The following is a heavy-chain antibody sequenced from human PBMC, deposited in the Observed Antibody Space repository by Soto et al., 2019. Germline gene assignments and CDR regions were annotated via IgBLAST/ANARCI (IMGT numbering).Heavy chain of an antibody. CDR3: AKDYKWAAAGASAGMDV. J-gene: IGHJ6*02. D-gene: IGHD6-13*01. Sequence: GGSLRLSCAASGFTFDDYAMHWVRQAPGKGLEWVSGISWNSGSIGYADSVKGRFTISRDNAKNSLYLQMNSLRAEDTALYYCAKDYKWAAAGASAGMDVWGQGTTVTVSS. V-gene: IGHV3-9*01. CDR1: GFTFDDYA. CDR2: ISWNSGSI.